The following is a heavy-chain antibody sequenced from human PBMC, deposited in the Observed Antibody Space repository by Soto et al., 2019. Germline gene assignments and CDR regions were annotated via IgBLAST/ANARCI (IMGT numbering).Heavy chain of an antibody. D-gene: IGHD6-13*01. Sequence: QVQLVESGGGVVQPGRSLRLSCAASGFTFSSYAMHWVRQAPGKGLEWVAVISYDGSNKYYADSVKGRFTISRDNSKNTRYLQMNSLRAEDTAVYYCARDREGYSSSWYVYYGMDVWGQGTTVTVSS. CDR2: ISYDGSNK. CDR1: GFTFSSYA. CDR3: ARDREGYSSSWYVYYGMDV. V-gene: IGHV3-30-3*01. J-gene: IGHJ6*02.